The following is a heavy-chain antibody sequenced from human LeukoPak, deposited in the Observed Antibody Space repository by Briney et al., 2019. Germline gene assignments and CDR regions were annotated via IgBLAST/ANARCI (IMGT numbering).Heavy chain of an antibody. D-gene: IGHD1-7*01. CDR2: IYYSGTA. J-gene: IGHJ4*02. V-gene: IGHV4-39*07. CDR1: GGSISSSSYY. Sequence: SETLSLTCTVSGGSISSSSYYWGWIRQPPGKGLEWIGSIYYSGTAYYNRSLKSRVTISVDRSKNQFSLKLSSVTAADTAVYYCARELELRYWGQGTLVTVSS. CDR3: ARELELRY.